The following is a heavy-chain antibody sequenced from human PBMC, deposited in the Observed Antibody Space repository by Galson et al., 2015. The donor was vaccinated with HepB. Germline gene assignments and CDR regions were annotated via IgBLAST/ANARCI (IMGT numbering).Heavy chain of an antibody. Sequence: SVKVSCKASGGTFSRYTISWVRQAPGQGLEWMGGITPIFGTASYAQKFQGRVTITADESTSTAYMELSSLKASDTAMYYCARRSLSWSGYDNYYGMDVWGQGTTVTVSS. D-gene: IGHD3-3*01. V-gene: IGHV1-69*13. CDR2: ITPIFGTA. CDR1: GGTFSRYT. J-gene: IGHJ6*02. CDR3: ARRSLSWSGYDNYYGMDV.